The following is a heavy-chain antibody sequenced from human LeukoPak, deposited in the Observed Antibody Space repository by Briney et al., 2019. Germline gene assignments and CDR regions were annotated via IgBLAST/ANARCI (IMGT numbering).Heavy chain of an antibody. CDR3: ARDRDDSSGYYRETLFDY. D-gene: IGHD3-22*01. V-gene: IGHV1-2*02. CDR1: GYTFTGYY. CDR2: INPNSGGT. J-gene: IGHJ4*02. Sequence: ASVKVSCKTSGYTFTGYYMHWVRQAPGQGLEWMGWINPNSGGTNYAQKFQGRVTMTRDTSISTAYMELSRLRSDDTAVYYCARDRDDSSGYYRETLFDYWGQGTLVTVSS.